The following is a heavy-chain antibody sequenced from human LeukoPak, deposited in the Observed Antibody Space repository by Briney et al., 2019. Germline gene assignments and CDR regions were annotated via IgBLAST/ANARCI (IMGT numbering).Heavy chain of an antibody. Sequence: KSGESLKISCKGSGYSFTSYWIGWVRQMPGKGLEWMGIIYPGDSDTRYSPSFQGQVTISADKSISTAYLQWSSLKASDTAMYYCARQGDSGYYPNLIDYWGQGTLVTVSS. CDR2: IYPGDSDT. V-gene: IGHV5-51*01. CDR1: GYSFTSYW. J-gene: IGHJ4*02. D-gene: IGHD3-22*01. CDR3: ARQGDSGYYPNLIDY.